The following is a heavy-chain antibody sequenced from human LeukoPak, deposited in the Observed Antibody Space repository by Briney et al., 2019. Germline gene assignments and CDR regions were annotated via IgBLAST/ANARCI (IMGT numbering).Heavy chain of an antibody. V-gene: IGHV3-11*04. CDR1: GFTFSDYY. D-gene: IGHD6-13*01. CDR2: ISSGGSTI. J-gene: IGHJ4*02. CDR3: AREYSSSWYYFDY. Sequence: GGSLRLSCAASGFTFSDYYMSWIRQAPGKGLEWISYISSGGSTIYYADSVKGRFTISRDNSKNTPYLQMNSLRAEDTAVYYCAREYSSSWYYFDYWGQGTLVTVSS.